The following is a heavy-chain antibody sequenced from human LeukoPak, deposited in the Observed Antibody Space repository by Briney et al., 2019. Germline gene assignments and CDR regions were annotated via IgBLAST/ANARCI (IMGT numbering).Heavy chain of an antibody. CDR2: IYSGGST. J-gene: IGHJ6*03. CDR1: GFTFSTYS. Sequence: GGSLRLSCAASGFTFSTYSMSWVRQAPGKGLEWVSLIYSGGSTYYADSVKGRFTISRDNSKNRLFLQMNSLRVGDTAVYYCARDLIMDVWGKGTTVTVSS. D-gene: IGHD3-9*01. V-gene: IGHV3-53*05. CDR3: ARDLIMDV.